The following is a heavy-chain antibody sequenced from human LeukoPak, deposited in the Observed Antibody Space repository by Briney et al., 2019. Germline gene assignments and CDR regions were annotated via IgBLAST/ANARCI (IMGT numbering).Heavy chain of an antibody. CDR3: ASGTTDIVVVPATLRNYYFDY. Sequence: GASVKVSCKASGGTFSSYEISWGRQAPGQGLEWMGGIIPMFGTAKYAQKFQGRVTITTDKSTSTAYMELSSLRSEDTAVYYCASGTTDIVVVPATLRNYYFDYWGQGTLVTVSS. J-gene: IGHJ4*02. CDR1: GGTFSSYE. D-gene: IGHD2-2*01. V-gene: IGHV1-69*05. CDR2: IIPMFGTA.